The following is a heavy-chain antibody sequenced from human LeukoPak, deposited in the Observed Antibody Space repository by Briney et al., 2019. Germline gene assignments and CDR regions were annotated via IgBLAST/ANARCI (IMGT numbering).Heavy chain of an antibody. CDR1: GYTFTIYG. V-gene: IGHV1-18*01. J-gene: IGHJ4*02. CDR2: ISAYNGNT. CDR3: ARIYCSGGSCFHSDY. Sequence: GASVKLSCKASGYTFTIYGISWVRQAPGQGLEWMGWISAYNGNTNYAQKLQGRVTMTTDTSTSTAYMELRSLRSDDTAVYYCARIYCSGGSCFHSDYWGQGTLVTVSS. D-gene: IGHD2-15*01.